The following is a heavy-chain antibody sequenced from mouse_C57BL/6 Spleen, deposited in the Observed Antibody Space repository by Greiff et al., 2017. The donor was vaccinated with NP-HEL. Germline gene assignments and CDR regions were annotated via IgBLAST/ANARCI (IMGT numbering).Heavy chain of an antibody. J-gene: IGHJ4*01. CDR1: GFTFTDYY. CDR2: IRNKANGYTT. D-gene: IGHD2-3*01. Sequence: EVHLVESGGGLVQPGGSLSLSCAASGFTFTDYYMSWVRQPPGKALEWLGFIRNKANGYTTEYSASVKGRFTISRDNSQSILYLQMNALRAEDSATYYCARYSYFDGYYDAMDYWGQGTSVTVSS. V-gene: IGHV7-3*01. CDR3: ARYSYFDGYYDAMDY.